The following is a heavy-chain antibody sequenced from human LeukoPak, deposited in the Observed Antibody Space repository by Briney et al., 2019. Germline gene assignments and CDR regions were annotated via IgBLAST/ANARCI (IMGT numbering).Heavy chain of an antibody. D-gene: IGHD3-16*01. V-gene: IGHV1-2*06. CDR2: IDPNSSDT. Sequence: SRKVSCKASGHSFNAYYIHWVRQAPGQGLQWMGRIDPNSSDTKYTQKFQGRVSMTRDTSISTSYMELSRLTSDDTAVYYCATFTAPRNAFDLWGQGTMVTVSS. CDR3: ATFTAPRNAFDL. CDR1: GHSFNAYY. J-gene: IGHJ3*01.